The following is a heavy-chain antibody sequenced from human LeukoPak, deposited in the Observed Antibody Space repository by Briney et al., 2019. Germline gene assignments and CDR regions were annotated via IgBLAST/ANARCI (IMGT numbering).Heavy chain of an antibody. J-gene: IGHJ3*02. CDR3: ARCPPGLVLRGANDAFDI. D-gene: IGHD3-10*01. CDR1: GYMFTGYY. Sequence: ASVKVSCKASGYMFTGYYMHWVRQAPGQGLEWMGWINPNSGGTNYAQKFQGRVTMTRDTSISTAYMELWRLRSDDTAVYYCARCPPGLVLRGANDAFDIWGQGTMVTVSS. V-gene: IGHV1-2*02. CDR2: INPNSGGT.